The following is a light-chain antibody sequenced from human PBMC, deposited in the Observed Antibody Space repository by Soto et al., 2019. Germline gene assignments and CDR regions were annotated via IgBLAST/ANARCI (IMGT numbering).Light chain of an antibody. V-gene: IGKV1-33*01. J-gene: IGKJ4*01. CDR1: QDISNY. Sequence: DLQMTQSPSSLSASVGDRVTITCQASQDISNYLNWYQQKPGKAPKLLIYDASNLETGVPSRFSGSGSGTDFTFTISSLQPEDIATYYRQQYDNLPITFGGGTKVEIK. CDR2: DAS. CDR3: QQYDNLPIT.